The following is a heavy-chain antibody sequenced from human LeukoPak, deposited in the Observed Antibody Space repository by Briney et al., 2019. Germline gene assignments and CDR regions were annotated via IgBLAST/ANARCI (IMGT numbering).Heavy chain of an antibody. Sequence: SETLSLTCTVSGGSISSSSYYWGWIRQPQGKGLEWIGSIYYSGSTYYNPSLKSRVTISVDTSKNQFSLKLSSVTAADTAVYYCARRYDFWSGYFYYFDYWGQGTLVTVSS. CDR2: IYYSGST. CDR3: ARRYDFWSGYFYYFDY. CDR1: GGSISSSSYY. J-gene: IGHJ4*02. V-gene: IGHV4-39*01. D-gene: IGHD3-3*01.